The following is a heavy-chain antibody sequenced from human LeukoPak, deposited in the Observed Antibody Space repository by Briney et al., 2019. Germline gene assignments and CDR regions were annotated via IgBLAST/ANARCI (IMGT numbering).Heavy chain of an antibody. V-gene: IGHV1-2*02. CDR1: GYTFIGYY. CDR2: INPNSGGT. J-gene: IGHJ4*02. CDR3: ARDRKGTYYYDSSGYNLIDY. Sequence: ASVKVSCKASGYTFIGYYMHWVRQAPGQGLEWMGWINPNSGGTNYAQKFQGRVTMTRDTSISTAYMELSRLRSDDTAVYYCARDRKGTYYYDSSGYNLIDYWGQGTLVTVSS. D-gene: IGHD3-22*01.